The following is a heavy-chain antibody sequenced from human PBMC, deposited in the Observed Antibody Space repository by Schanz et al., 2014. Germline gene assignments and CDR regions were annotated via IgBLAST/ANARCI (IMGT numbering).Heavy chain of an antibody. J-gene: IGHJ4*02. V-gene: IGHV1-2*02. CDR3: ARSGSSNSYFFDY. CDR1: GYTFIDYY. CDR2: ISAQTGAT. Sequence: QVQLVQSGAEVKKPGASVKVSCKASGYTFIDYYMHWVRQAPGQGLEWIGWISAQTGATRYAQKMQGRVTMTRDVSSTTAFLELSSLRYDDTAVYYCARSGSSNSYFFDYWGQGTLVTVSS. D-gene: IGHD6-13*01.